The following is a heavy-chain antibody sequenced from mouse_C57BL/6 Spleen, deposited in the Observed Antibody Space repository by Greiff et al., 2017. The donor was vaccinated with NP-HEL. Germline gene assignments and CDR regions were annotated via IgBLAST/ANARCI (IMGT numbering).Heavy chain of an antibody. V-gene: IGHV1-52*01. CDR3: AREDSSGYYFDY. CDR1: GYTFTSYW. CDR2: IDPSDSAT. Sequence: QVQLQQPGAELVRPGSSVKLSCKASGYTFTSYWMHWVKQRPIQGLEWIGNIDPSDSATHYNQKFKDKATLPVDKSTSTVYMQLSSRTSDDSAVYYCAREDSSGYYFDYWGQGTTLTVSS. J-gene: IGHJ2*01. D-gene: IGHD3-2*02.